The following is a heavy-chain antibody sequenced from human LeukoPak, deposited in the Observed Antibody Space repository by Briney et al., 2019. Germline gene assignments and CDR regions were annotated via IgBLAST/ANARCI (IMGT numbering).Heavy chain of an antibody. CDR3: ARAYYDFWSGPTFDY. D-gene: IGHD3-3*01. CDR1: GFTFSSYA. V-gene: IGHV3-23*01. J-gene: IGHJ4*02. CDR2: ISGSGGST. Sequence: GGSLRLSCAASGFTFSSYAMSWVRQAPGKGLEWVSAISGSGGSTYYADSVKGRFTISRDNSKNTLYLQMNSLRAEDTAVYYCARAYYDFWSGPTFDYWGQGTLVTVSS.